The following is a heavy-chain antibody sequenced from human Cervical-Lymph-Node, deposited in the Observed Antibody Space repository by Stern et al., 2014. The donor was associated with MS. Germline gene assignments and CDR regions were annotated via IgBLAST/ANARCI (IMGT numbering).Heavy chain of an antibody. CDR3: AAGNGYDLDY. CDR1: GASLSTRGKG. D-gene: IGHD5-18*01. V-gene: IGHV2-70*13. CDR2: VDWDDEK. Sequence: QVTLRESGPALLKPTQTLTLTCIFSGASLSTRGKGVHWIRQPPGKALEWLALVDWDDEKYYSTSQQNRLTISKYIYKNQLVLIMTNMDPADAATYYWAAGNGYDLDYWGQGTLVSVSA. J-gene: IGHJ4*02.